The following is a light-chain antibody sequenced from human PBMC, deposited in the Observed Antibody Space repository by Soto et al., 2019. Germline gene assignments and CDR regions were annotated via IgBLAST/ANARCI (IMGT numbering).Light chain of an antibody. V-gene: IGLV2-14*03. CDR2: DVS. CDR1: SSDVGGYNY. Sequence: XSVLTQPASVSGSPGQSITISCTGTSSDVGGYNYVSWYQHHPGKAPKLIIYDVSNWPSGVSNRFSGSKSGNTASLTISGLQPEDEADYSCSSYTTSNTRQIVFEPGHKVTVL. CDR3: SSYTTSNTRQIV. J-gene: IGLJ1*01.